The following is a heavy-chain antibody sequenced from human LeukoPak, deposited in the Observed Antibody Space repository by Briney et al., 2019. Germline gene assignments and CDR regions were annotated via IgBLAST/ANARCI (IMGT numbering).Heavy chain of an antibody. J-gene: IGHJ4*02. V-gene: IGHV3-11*01. CDR1: GFTFSDYY. CDR3: ARVSPALGIFDY. D-gene: IGHD7-27*01. CDR2: ISSSGSTI. Sequence: PGGSLRLSCAASGFTFSDYYMSWIRQAPGKGPEWVSYISSSGSTIYYADSVKGQFTISRDNAKNSLYLQMNSLRAEDTAVYYCARVSPALGIFDYWGQGTLVTVSS.